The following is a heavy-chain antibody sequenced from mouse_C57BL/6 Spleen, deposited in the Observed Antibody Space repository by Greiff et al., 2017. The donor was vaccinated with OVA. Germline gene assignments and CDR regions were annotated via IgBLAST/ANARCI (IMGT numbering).Heavy chain of an antibody. CDR2: INPNNGGT. J-gene: IGHJ4*01. V-gene: IGHV1-18*01. CDR1: GYTFTDYN. Sequence: EVQLQQSGPELVKPGASVKIPCKASGYTFTDYNMDWVKQSHGKSLEWIGDINPNNGGTIYNQKFKGKATLTVDKSSSTAYMELRSLTSEDTAVYYCVLDSSGYYAMDYWGQGTSVTVSS. CDR3: VLDSSGYYAMDY. D-gene: IGHD3-2*02.